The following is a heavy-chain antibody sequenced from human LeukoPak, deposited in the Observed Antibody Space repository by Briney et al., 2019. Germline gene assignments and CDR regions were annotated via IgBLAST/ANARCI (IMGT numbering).Heavy chain of an antibody. V-gene: IGHV1-46*01. CDR2: INPSGGST. D-gene: IGHD2-8*01. CDR1: VYTFTSYY. CDR3: ASSLGYCTNGVCFNWFDP. J-gene: IGHJ5*02. Sequence: ASVKVSCKASVYTFTSYYMHWVRQAPGQGLEWMGIINPSGGSTSYAQKFQGRVTMTRDTSTSTAYMELSSLRSEDTAVYYCASSLGYCTNGVCFNWFDPWGQGALVTVSS.